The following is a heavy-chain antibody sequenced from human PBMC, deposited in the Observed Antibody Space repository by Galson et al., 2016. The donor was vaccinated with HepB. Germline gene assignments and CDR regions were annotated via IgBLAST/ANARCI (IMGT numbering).Heavy chain of an antibody. CDR3: TRGEQITVSGVVRFYFGS. CDR1: GFTFGDSV. Sequence: SLRLSCAGSGFTFGDSVMSWFRQVPGKGLEWVSLIRTKAQGGTPSYAASVNGRFTVSRDDSKNITYLQMNSLKTEDTGVYFCTRGEQITVSGVVRFYFGSWGQGTLVTVSS. CDR2: IRTKAQGGTP. D-gene: IGHD3-3*01. J-gene: IGHJ4*02. V-gene: IGHV3-49*03.